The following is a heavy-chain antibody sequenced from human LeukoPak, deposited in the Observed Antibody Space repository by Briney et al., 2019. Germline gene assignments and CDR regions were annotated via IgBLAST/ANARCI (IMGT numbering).Heavy chain of an antibody. CDR1: GYTFTSYG. V-gene: IGHV1-18*01. J-gene: IGHJ4*02. CDR3: AREADSGYDFDY. D-gene: IGHD5-12*01. Sequence: ASVKVCCKASGYTFTSYGIRWVRQDPGQGLEGMGWISAYNGNTNYAQKLQGRVTMTTDTSTSTAYMELRSLRSDDTAVYYCAREADSGYDFDYWGQGTLVTVSS. CDR2: ISAYNGNT.